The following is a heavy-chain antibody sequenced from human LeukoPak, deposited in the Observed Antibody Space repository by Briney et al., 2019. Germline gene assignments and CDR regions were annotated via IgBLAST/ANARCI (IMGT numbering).Heavy chain of an antibody. V-gene: IGHV1-69*13. CDR2: IIPIFGTA. Sequence: SVEVSCKASGGTFSSYAISWVRQAPGQGLEWMGGIIPIFGTANYAQKFQGRVTITADESTSTAYMELSSLRSEDTAVYYCARVGATMDYYYYYYMDVWGKGTTVTVSS. CDR1: GGTFSSYA. CDR3: ARVGATMDYYYYYYMDV. D-gene: IGHD1-26*01. J-gene: IGHJ6*03.